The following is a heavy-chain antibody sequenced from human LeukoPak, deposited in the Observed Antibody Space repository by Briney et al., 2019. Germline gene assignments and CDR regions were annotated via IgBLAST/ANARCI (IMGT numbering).Heavy chain of an antibody. Sequence: ASVKASCKDSGGTFSSYAISWVRQAPGQGLEWMGGIIPIFGTANYAQKFQGRVTITADESTSTAYMELSSLRSEDTAVYYCARGATSTNDYGDPSYWYFDLWGRGTLVTVSS. CDR2: IIPIFGTA. V-gene: IGHV1-69*13. CDR3: ARGATSTNDYGDPSYWYFDL. J-gene: IGHJ2*01. CDR1: GGTFSSYA. D-gene: IGHD4-17*01.